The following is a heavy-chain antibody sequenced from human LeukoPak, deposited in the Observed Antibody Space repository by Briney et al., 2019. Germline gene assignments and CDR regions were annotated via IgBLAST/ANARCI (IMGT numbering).Heavy chain of an antibody. CDR2: ITYDGYYK. D-gene: IGHD3-10*01. CDR1: GYTLSTYG. V-gene: IGHV3-30*03. J-gene: IGHJ4*02. Sequence: PGTSLRLSCAASGYTLSTYGMQWVRQAPGKGLEWVALITYDGYYKYYSDSVRGRFTFSSDISKNTLSQQLNSLRAEDTAVYYCARDLSPVVRASPMGYWGQGTLVTVSS. CDR3: ARDLSPVVRASPMGY.